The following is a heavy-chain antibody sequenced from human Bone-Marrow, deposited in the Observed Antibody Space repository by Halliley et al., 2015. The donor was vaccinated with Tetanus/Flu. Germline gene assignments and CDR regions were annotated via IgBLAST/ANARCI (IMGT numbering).Heavy chain of an antibody. J-gene: IGHJ4*02. CDR2: ISYDGNNQ. V-gene: IGHV3-33*05. Sequence: VAVISYDGNNQYSADSLKGRFTISRNNSKNTVYLQMESLRADDTAIYYCAKRPPREYSNYLDYWGQGTLVTISS. D-gene: IGHD4-4*01. CDR3: AKRPPREYSNYLDY.